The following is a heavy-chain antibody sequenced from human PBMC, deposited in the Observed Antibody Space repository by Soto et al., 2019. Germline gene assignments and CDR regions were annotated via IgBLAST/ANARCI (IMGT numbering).Heavy chain of an antibody. CDR2: ISYTGNT. CDR3: ARGDAINWFDP. D-gene: IGHD2-21*01. J-gene: IGHJ5*02. Sequence: SETLSLTCSLYGGSVTSGTFYWTWIRQPPGKGLEWIGHISYTGNTNYSPSLKSRVTISVDTSKNHFSLRLNSVTAADTAVHFCARGDAINWFDPWGQGTLVTVSS. V-gene: IGHV4-61*03. CDR1: GGSVTSGTFY.